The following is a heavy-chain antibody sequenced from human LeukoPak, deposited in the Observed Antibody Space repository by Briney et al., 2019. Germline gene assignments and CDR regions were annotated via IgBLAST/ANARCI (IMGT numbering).Heavy chain of an antibody. V-gene: IGHV3-74*01. Sequence: GGSLRLSCAASSFAFSRYWFHWVRQAPGKGLDWVSRIDTNGRTTNYADSVKGRFTISRDNAKNSLYLQMNSLRAEDTAVYYCARDGALFDYWGQGTLVTVSS. CDR3: ARDGALFDY. D-gene: IGHD1-26*01. J-gene: IGHJ4*02. CDR1: SFAFSRYW. CDR2: IDTNGRTT.